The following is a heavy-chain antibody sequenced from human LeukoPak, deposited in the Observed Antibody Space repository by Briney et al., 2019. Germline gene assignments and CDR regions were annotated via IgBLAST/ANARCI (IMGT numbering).Heavy chain of an antibody. D-gene: IGHD6-13*01. Sequence: SETLSLTCTVSGVSISSASYYWSWIRQPAGKGLEWIGRIYTSGSTNYNPSLKSRVTISVDTSKNQFSLKLSSVTAADTAVYYCAMRERLAAAFDYWGQGTLVTVSS. J-gene: IGHJ4*02. CDR2: IYTSGST. CDR1: GVSISSASYY. V-gene: IGHV4-61*02. CDR3: AMRERLAAAFDY.